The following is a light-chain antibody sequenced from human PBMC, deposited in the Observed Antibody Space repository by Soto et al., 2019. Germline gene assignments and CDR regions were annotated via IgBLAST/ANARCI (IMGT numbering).Light chain of an antibody. CDR2: EVT. V-gene: IGLV2-8*01. CDR3: SSYTGGNPSYV. J-gene: IGLJ1*01. Sequence: QSVLAQPPSASGSPGQSVTISCTGTSSDVGGYDYVSWYQRHPGKAPKLMIYEVTIRPSGVSDRFSGSKSGNTASLTVSGLQAEDEADYYCSSYTGGNPSYVFGTGTKATVL. CDR1: SSDVGGYDY.